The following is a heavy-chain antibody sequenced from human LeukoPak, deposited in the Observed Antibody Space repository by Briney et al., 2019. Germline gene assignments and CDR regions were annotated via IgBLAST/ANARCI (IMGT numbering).Heavy chain of an antibody. CDR2: VCCGGST. J-gene: IGHJ4*02. V-gene: IGHV4-39*01. Sequence: SETLSLTCTVSGGSISSSSYYWGWIRQPPGKGLEWIGSVCCGGSTYYNPSLKSRVTISADTSKNQFSLKLTSVTAAGTAVYYCARLNWSDLDYWGQGTLVTVSS. D-gene: IGHD1-20*01. CDR1: GGSISSSSYY. CDR3: ARLNWSDLDY.